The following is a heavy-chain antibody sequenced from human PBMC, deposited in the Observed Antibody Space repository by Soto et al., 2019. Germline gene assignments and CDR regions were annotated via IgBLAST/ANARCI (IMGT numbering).Heavy chain of an antibody. V-gene: IGHV3-33*01. CDR3: ARESLYGSGSYDAFDI. D-gene: IGHD3-10*01. CDR1: GFTFSSYG. Sequence: QVQLVESGGGVVQPGRSLRLSCAASGFTFSSYGMHWVRQAPGKGLEWVAVIWYDGSNKYYADSVKGRFTISRDNSKNTLYLQMNSLRAEDTAVYYCARESLYGSGSYDAFDIWGQGTMVTVSS. CDR2: IWYDGSNK. J-gene: IGHJ3*02.